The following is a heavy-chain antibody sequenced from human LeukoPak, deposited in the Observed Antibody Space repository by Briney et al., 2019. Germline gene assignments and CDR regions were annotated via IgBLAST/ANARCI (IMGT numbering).Heavy chain of an antibody. D-gene: IGHD1-26*01. CDR2: ISAGNGNT. CDR1: GYTFTSYA. CDR3: ARDSGSGSSDY. Sequence: ASVKVSCKASGYTFTSYAIHWVRQAPGQRLEWMGWISAGNGNTKYSQNFQGRVTFISNTSATTAFMELSSLRSEDAAVYYCARDSGSGSSDYWGQGTLVTVSS. J-gene: IGHJ4*02. V-gene: IGHV1-3*01.